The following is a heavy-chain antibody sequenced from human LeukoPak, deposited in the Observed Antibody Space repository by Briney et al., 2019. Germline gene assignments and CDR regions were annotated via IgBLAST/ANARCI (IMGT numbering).Heavy chain of an antibody. CDR3: ASLSTNWNDL. CDR1: GFTFSSYA. CDR2: ISGSGGST. Sequence: GGSLSLSCAASGFTFSSYAMSWVRQAPGKGLEWVSAISGSGGSTYYADSVKGRFTISRDNAKNSLYLQMNSLRAEDTAVYYCASLSTNWNDLWGQGTLVTVSS. V-gene: IGHV3-23*01. J-gene: IGHJ5*02.